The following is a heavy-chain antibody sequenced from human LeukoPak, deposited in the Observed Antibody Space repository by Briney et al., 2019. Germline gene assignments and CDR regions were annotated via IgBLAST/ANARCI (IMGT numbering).Heavy chain of an antibody. CDR1: GGSISSGDYY. Sequence: KPSQTLSLTCTVSGGSISSGDYYWSWIRQPPGKGLEWIGYIYYSGSTYYNPSLKSRVTISVDTSKNQFSLKLSSVTAADTAVYYCARNPIVVVVGFDYWGQGTLVTVSS. CDR2: IYYSGST. CDR3: ARNPIVVVVGFDY. V-gene: IGHV4-30-4*01. J-gene: IGHJ4*02. D-gene: IGHD2-15*01.